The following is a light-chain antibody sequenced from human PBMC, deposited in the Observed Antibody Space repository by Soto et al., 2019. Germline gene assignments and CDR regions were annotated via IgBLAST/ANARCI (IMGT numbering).Light chain of an antibody. CDR1: SSDVGGYNY. V-gene: IGLV2-11*01. CDR3: CSYAGSYTLGV. CDR2: DVS. J-gene: IGLJ2*01. Sequence: QSALTQPRSVSGSPGQSVTISCTGTSSDVGGYNYVSWYQQHPGKAPKLMIYDVSKRPSGVPDRFSGSKSGNTASLTISGLQAEDEADYHCCSYAGSYTLGVFGGGTQLTVL.